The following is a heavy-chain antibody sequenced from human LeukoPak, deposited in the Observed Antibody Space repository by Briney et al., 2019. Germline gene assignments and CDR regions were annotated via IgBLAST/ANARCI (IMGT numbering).Heavy chain of an antibody. CDR3: ARESSPLLSHYYGSGSYYKAVYFDY. Sequence: GESLKISCKGSGYSFTSYWIGWVRQMPGKGLEWMGIIYPGDSDTRYSPSFQGQVTISADKSISTAYLQWSSLKASDTAMYYCARESSPLLSHYYGSGSYYKAVYFDYWGQGTLVTVSS. CDR1: GYSFTSYW. D-gene: IGHD3-10*01. CDR2: IYPGDSDT. V-gene: IGHV5-51*01. J-gene: IGHJ4*02.